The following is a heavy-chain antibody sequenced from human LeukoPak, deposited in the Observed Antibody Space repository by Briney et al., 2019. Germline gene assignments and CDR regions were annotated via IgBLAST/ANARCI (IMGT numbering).Heavy chain of an antibody. D-gene: IGHD3-22*01. CDR2: IYTSGST. J-gene: IGHJ4*02. CDR3: AFTGYDSSGYYPFDY. Sequence: SETLSLTCTVSGGSISSYYWSWIRQPAGKGLEWLGRIYTSGSTNYNPSLKSRVTMSVDTSKNQFSLKLSSVTAADTAVYYCAFTGYDSSGYYPFDYWGQGTLVTVSS. V-gene: IGHV4-4*07. CDR1: GGSISSYY.